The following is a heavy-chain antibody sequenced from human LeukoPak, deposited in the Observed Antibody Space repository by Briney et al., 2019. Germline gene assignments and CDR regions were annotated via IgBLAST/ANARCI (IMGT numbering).Heavy chain of an antibody. CDR1: GYTFTSYD. J-gene: IGHJ4*02. V-gene: IGHV1-8*01. Sequence: ASVKVSCKASGYTFTSYDINWVRQATGQGLEWMGWMNLNSGNTGYAQKFQGRVTMTRNTSISTAYMELSSLRSEDTAVYYCARALMITFGGVIGYWGQGTLVTVSS. CDR2: MNLNSGNT. D-gene: IGHD3-16*01. CDR3: ARALMITFGGVIGY.